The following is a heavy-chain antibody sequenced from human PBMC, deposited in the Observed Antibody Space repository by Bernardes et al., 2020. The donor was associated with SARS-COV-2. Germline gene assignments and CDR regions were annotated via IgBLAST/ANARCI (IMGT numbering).Heavy chain of an antibody. V-gene: IGHV4-4*07. CDR3: ARSQYGGKFYFDF. D-gene: IGHD2-15*01. CDR2: IYHTGSN. Sequence: SETLSLTCTVSGSISPYYWVWIRQPPGKGLEWIGHIYHTGSNNFSPSLKSRVFMSVDKSKNQFSLKLASVTAADAAVYFCARSQYGGKFYFDFWGQGTTVAVSS. J-gene: IGHJ4*02. CDR1: GSISPYY.